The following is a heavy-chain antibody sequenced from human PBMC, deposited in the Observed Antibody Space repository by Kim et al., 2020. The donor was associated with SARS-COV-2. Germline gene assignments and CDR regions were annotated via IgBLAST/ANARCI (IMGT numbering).Heavy chain of an antibody. J-gene: IGHJ2*01. CDR3: AREKYCTNGVCYCYGLDL. CDR2: ISAYNGNT. Sequence: ASVKVSCKASGYTFTSYGISWVRQAPGQGLEWMGWISAYNGNTNYAQKLQGRVTMTTDTSTSTAYMELRSLRSDDTAVYYCAREKYCTNGVCYCYGLDLWGRGTLVTVSS. CDR1: GYTFTSYG. D-gene: IGHD2-8*01. V-gene: IGHV1-18*01.